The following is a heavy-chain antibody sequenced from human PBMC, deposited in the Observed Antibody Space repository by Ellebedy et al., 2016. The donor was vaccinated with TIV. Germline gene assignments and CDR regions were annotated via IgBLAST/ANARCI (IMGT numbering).Heavy chain of an antibody. CDR2: IKSEADGGAT. V-gene: IGHV3-15*01. CDR3: TSYLTGHYNFDY. CDR1: GFTFSNTW. Sequence: GESLKISCTASGFTFSNTWMSWVRQAPGKGLEWVGRIKSEADGGATSNAAPVKGRFTISRDDSKNTLYLQMNSLRTEDTAVYYCTSYLTGHYNFDYWGQGALVTVSS. D-gene: IGHD3-9*01. J-gene: IGHJ4*02.